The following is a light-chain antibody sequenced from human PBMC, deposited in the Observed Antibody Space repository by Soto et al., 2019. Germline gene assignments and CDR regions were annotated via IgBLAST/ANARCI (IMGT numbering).Light chain of an antibody. CDR1: QSISSY. CDR2: AAS. CDR3: QQSYSTPPT. V-gene: IGKV1-39*01. J-gene: IGKJ5*01. Sequence: DIQMTQSPSSLSASVGDRVTITCRASQSISSYLNWYQQKPGKAPKLLIYAASSLQSGVPSRFSGSGSGTDFALTISSLQPEDFATYYCQQSYSTPPTFGQGKRLEI.